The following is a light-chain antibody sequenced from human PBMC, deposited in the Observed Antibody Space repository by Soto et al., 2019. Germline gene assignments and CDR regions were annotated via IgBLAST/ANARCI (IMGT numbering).Light chain of an antibody. J-gene: IGKJ5*01. CDR2: DAP. V-gene: IGKV1-5*01. CDR1: QTISSW. CDR3: QQYNTYST. Sequence: DIQVTQSPSTLSGSVGDRVTITCRASQTISSWLAWYQQKPGKAPNPLIYDAPSLKSGVPARFSGSGSGTEFTLTISSLQPDDFATYYCQQYNTYSTFGQGTRLEIK.